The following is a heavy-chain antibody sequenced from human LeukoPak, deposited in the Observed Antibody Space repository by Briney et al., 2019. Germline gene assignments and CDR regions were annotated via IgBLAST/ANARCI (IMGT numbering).Heavy chain of an antibody. Sequence: ASVNVSCKASGYTFTSYGISWVRQAPGQGLEWMGWISAYNGNTNYAQKLQGRVTMTPDTSTSTAYMELRSLRSDDTAMYYCAREYCSSTSCYPDIWGQGTMVTVSS. V-gene: IGHV1-18*01. CDR3: AREYCSSTSCYPDI. D-gene: IGHD2-2*01. CDR2: ISAYNGNT. J-gene: IGHJ3*02. CDR1: GYTFTSYG.